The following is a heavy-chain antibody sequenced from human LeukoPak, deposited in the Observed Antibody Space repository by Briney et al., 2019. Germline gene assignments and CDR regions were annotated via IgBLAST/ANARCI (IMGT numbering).Heavy chain of an antibody. CDR1: GFTFSSYA. CDR2: ISYDGSNK. Sequence: GGSLRLSCAASGFTFSSYAMHWVRQAPGKGLEWVAVISYDGSNKYYADSVKGRFTISRDNSKNTLYLQMNSLRAEDTAVYYCARVILSGGSYGSVDYWGQGTLVTVSS. V-gene: IGHV3-30-3*01. D-gene: IGHD1-26*01. CDR3: ARVILSGGSYGSVDY. J-gene: IGHJ4*02.